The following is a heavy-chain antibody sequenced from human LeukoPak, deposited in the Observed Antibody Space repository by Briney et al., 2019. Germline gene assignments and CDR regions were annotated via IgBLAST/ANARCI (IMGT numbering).Heavy chain of an antibody. Sequence: GGSLRLSCAASGLTFSSYAMSWVRQAPGKGLEAPGKGLEWVSTISASGHATYYPDSVRGRFTISRDNSKSTLHLQMDSLRAEDSALYYCAKWPEGATPKFHHWGQGTLVTVSS. D-gene: IGHD1-26*01. CDR3: AKWPEGATPKFHH. CDR2: ISASGHAT. V-gene: IGHV3-23*01. CDR1: GLTFSSYA. J-gene: IGHJ4*02.